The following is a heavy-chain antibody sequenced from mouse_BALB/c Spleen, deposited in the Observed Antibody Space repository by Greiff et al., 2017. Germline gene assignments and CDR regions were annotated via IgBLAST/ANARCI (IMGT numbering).Heavy chain of an antibody. V-gene: IGHV5-17*02. CDR1: GFTFSSFG. Sequence: EVKLVESGGGLVQPGGSRKLSCAASGFTFSSFGMHWVRQAPEKGLEWVAYISSGSSTIYYADTVKGRFTISRDNPKNTLFLQMTSLRSEDTAMYYCTRPGLYWYFDVWGAGTTVTVSS. CDR2: ISSGSSTI. J-gene: IGHJ1*01. D-gene: IGHD3-3*01. CDR3: TRPGLYWYFDV.